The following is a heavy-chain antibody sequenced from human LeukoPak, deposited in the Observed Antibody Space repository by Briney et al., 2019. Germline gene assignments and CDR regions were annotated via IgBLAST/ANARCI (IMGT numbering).Heavy chain of an antibody. Sequence: GASVKVSCKASGYTFTSYDISWVRQAPGQGLEWMGWINTNTGNPTYAQGFTGRFVFSLDTSVSTAYLQISSLKAEDTAVYYCARGGVRGVYNWFDPWGQGTLVTVSS. D-gene: IGHD3-10*01. J-gene: IGHJ5*02. V-gene: IGHV7-4-1*02. CDR2: INTNTGNP. CDR3: ARGGVRGVYNWFDP. CDR1: GYTFTSYD.